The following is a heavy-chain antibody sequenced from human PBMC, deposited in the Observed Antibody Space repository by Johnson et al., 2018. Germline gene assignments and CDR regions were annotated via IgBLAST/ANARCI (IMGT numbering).Heavy chain of an antibody. CDR3: ARPSGSSGRFLEGSPSFQH. J-gene: IGHJ1*01. D-gene: IGHD3-22*01. CDR2: ISSDGSMT. CDR1: GFTFNTYW. Sequence: VQLQESGGGLVQPGGSLRLSCAASGFTFNTYWMHWVRQVPGKGLVWVSRISSDGSMTTYADTVRDRFTISRDNAKNTVYLLMNSLRAEDTAVYYCARPSGSSGRFLEGSPSFQHWGQGTLVTVSS. V-gene: IGHV3-74*01.